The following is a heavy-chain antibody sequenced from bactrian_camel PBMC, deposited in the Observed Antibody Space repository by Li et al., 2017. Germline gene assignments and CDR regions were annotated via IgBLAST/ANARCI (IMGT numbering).Heavy chain of an antibody. CDR1: GYTFSSYW. D-gene: IGHD6*01. CDR2: ISDDSRAT. J-gene: IGHJ4*01. V-gene: IGHV3S1*01. Sequence: QVQLVESGGGLVQPGGSLRLSCAASGYTFSSYWMYWIRQAPGKGLEWVASISDDSRATQYKDFLEARFTISRDNSKSTLYLQMNSLKSEDTATYYCAKELGSTLAGSGRSPGTQVTVS.